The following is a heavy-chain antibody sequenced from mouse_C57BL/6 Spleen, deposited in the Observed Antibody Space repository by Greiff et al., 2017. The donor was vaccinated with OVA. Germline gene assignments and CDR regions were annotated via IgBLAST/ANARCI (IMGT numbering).Heavy chain of an antibody. Sequence: QVQLQQPGAELVKPGASVKLSCKASGYTFTSYWMQWVKQRPGQGLEWIGEIDPSDSYTNYNQKFKGKATLTVDTSSSTAYMQLSSLTSEDSAVYYCARGTTVLYYYAMDYWGQGTSVTVSS. CDR2: IDPSDSYT. V-gene: IGHV1-50*01. J-gene: IGHJ4*01. CDR3: ARGTTVLYYYAMDY. CDR1: GYTFTSYW. D-gene: IGHD1-1*01.